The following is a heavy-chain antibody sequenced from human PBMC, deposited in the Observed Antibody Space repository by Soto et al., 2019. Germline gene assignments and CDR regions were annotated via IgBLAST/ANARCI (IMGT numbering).Heavy chain of an antibody. CDR3: AKPYYDILTGPQALDY. Sequence: VQLVESGGGVVQPGRSLRLSCAASGFTFSSYGMHWVRQAPGKGLEWVAVISYDGSNKYYADSVKGRFTISRDNSKNTLYLQMNSLRAEDTAVYYCAKPYYDILTGPQALDYWGQGTLVTVSS. J-gene: IGHJ4*02. CDR2: ISYDGSNK. D-gene: IGHD3-9*01. CDR1: GFTFSSYG. V-gene: IGHV3-30*18.